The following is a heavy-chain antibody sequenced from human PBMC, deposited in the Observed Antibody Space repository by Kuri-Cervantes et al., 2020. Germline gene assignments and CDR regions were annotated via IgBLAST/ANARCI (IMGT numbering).Heavy chain of an antibody. J-gene: IGHJ4*02. CDR1: GGSISSSNW. Sequence: GSLRLSCAVSGGSISSSNWWSWVRQPPGKGLEWIGEINHSGSTNYNPSLKSRVTISVDTSKNQFSLKLSSVTAADTAVYYCARGAYGDYWGQGTLVTVSS. CDR3: ARGAYGDY. CDR2: INHSGST. D-gene: IGHD5-12*01. V-gene: IGHV4-4*02.